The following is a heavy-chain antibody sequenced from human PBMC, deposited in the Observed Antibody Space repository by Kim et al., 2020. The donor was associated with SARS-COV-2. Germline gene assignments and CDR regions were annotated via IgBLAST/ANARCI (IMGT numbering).Heavy chain of an antibody. CDR2: INSKNGDT. Sequence: ASVKVSCKASGYTFTSYGITWVRQAPGQGLEWMGWINSKNGDTKYAENLQGRVIMTTDISTNTVDLDLGSLPSDDTAVHYCARADDTLTGYVDHWGQGTLVTVSS. CDR1: GYTFTSYG. V-gene: IGHV1-18*01. J-gene: IGHJ4*02. CDR3: ARADDTLTGYVDH. D-gene: IGHD3-9*01.